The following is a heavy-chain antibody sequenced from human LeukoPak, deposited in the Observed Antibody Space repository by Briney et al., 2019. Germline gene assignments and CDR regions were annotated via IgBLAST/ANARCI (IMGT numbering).Heavy chain of an antibody. V-gene: IGHV3-30-3*01. CDR2: ISYDGSNK. CDR1: GFTFSSYA. Sequence: GGSLRLSCAASGFTFSSYAMHWVRQAPGKGLEWVADISYDGSNKYYADSVKGRFTISRDNSKNTLYLQMNSLRAEDTAVYYCAREIQYCSGGSCYSDPPFYYYYGMDVWGQGTTVTVSS. D-gene: IGHD2-15*01. CDR3: AREIQYCSGGSCYSDPPFYYYYGMDV. J-gene: IGHJ6*02.